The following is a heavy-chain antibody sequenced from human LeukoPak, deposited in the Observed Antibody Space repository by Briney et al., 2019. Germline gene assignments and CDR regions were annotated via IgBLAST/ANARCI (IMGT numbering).Heavy chain of an antibody. CDR1: GFTFGDYA. Sequence: GRSLRLSCTASGFTFGDYAMSWVRQAPGKGLEWVGFIRGKAYGGTTEYAASVKGRFTISRDDSKSIAYLQMNSLKTEDTAVYYCTRNANFDWLLLYYFDYWGQGTLVTVAS. V-gene: IGHV3-49*04. CDR3: TRNANFDWLLLYYFDY. CDR2: IRGKAYGGTT. D-gene: IGHD3-9*01. J-gene: IGHJ4*02.